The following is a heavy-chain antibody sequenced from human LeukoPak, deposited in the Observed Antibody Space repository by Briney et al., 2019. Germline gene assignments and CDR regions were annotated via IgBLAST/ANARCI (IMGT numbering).Heavy chain of an antibody. V-gene: IGHV3-21*01. CDR3: VRANGAVAGTFWFDP. J-gene: IGHJ5*02. CDR1: GFTFSSFG. CDR2: ISGSSSYI. Sequence: GGSLRLSCAASGFTFSSFGMNWVRQAPGKGLDWVSCISGSSSYIYYSDSVKGRFTISRDNAKNSLYLQMNSLRAEDTAVYYCVRANGAVAGTFWFDPWGQGTLVTVSS. D-gene: IGHD6-19*01.